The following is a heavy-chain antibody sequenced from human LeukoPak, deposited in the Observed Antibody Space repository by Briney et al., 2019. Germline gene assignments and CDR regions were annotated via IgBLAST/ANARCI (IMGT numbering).Heavy chain of an antibody. CDR1: GFTFSSYS. V-gene: IGHV3-48*01. J-gene: IGHJ5*02. D-gene: IGHD6-13*01. Sequence: GGSLRFSCAASGFTFSSYSMTWVRQAPGKGLEWVSYISSSSSTIYYADSVKGRFTISRDNAKNSLYLQMNSLRAEDTAVYYCARGCYSSSWYSTNDNWFDPWGQGTLVTVSS. CDR2: ISSSSSTI. CDR3: ARGCYSSSWYSTNDNWFDP.